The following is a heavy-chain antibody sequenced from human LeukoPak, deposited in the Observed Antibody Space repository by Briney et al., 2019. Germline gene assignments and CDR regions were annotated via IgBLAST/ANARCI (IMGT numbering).Heavy chain of an antibody. J-gene: IGHJ4*02. CDR1: GYTFTSYD. Sequence: ASVKVSCKASGYTFTSYDINWLRQATGQGPEWMGWMNPNSGATGYAQKFQGRVTITADESTSTAYMELSSLRSEDTAVYYCARGPEMASITPYYFDYWGQGTLVTVSS. D-gene: IGHD5-24*01. CDR3: ARGPEMASITPYYFDY. V-gene: IGHV1-8*01. CDR2: MNPNSGAT.